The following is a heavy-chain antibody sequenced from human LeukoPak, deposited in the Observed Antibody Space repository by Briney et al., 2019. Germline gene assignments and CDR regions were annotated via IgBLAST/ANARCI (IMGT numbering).Heavy chain of an antibody. J-gene: IGHJ4*02. D-gene: IGHD3-10*01. CDR1: GFTFSSYA. CDR2: ISGSGGST. V-gene: IGHV3-23*01. Sequence: GGSLRLSCAASGFTFSSYAMSWVRQAPGKGLEWVSAISGSGGSTYYADSVKGRFTISRDNSKNTLYLQMNSLRAEDTAVYYCARVLLWFGESYYFYYWGQGTLVTVSS. CDR3: ARVLLWFGESYYFYY.